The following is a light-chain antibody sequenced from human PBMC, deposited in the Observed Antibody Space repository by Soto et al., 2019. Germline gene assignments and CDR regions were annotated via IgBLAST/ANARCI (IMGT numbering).Light chain of an antibody. CDR1: QVITND. V-gene: IGKV1-17*01. J-gene: IGKJ4*01. CDR3: QQYKTYSSVT. Sequence: IQMTESPSSLSASVGDRVTVTCRASQVITNDLGWYQQKPGKAPRRLIYAASSLQSGVPSRFSGRGSGTEFTLTISSLQPDDFATYYCQQYKTYSSVTFGGGTKVDIK. CDR2: AAS.